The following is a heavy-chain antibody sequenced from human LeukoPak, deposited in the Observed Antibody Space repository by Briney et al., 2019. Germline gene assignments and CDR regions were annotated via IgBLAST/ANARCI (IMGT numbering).Heavy chain of an antibody. V-gene: IGHV1-69*06. J-gene: IGHJ6*03. CDR3: ARVVGLTGYSSSWYSGYYYYMDV. Sequence: ASVKVSCKASGGTFSSYAISWVRQAPGQGLEWMGGIIPIFGTTNYAQKFQGRVTITADKSTSTAYMELSSLRSEDTAVYYCARVVGLTGYSSSWYSGYYYYMDVWGKGTTVTVSS. D-gene: IGHD6-13*01. CDR1: GGTFSSYA. CDR2: IIPIFGTT.